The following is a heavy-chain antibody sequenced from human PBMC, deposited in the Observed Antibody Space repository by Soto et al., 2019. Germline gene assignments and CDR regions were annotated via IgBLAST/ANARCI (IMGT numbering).Heavy chain of an antibody. J-gene: IGHJ6*02. CDR1: GGTFSSYA. CDR2: IIPIFGTA. Sequence: SVKVCCKASGGTFSSYAISWVRQAPGQGLEWMGGIIPIFGTANYAQKFQGRVTITADESTSTAYMELSSLRSEDTAVYYCARDAATVTTSEGYYYGMDVWGQGTTVTVSS. CDR3: ARDAATVTTSEGYYYGMDV. V-gene: IGHV1-69*13. D-gene: IGHD4-17*01.